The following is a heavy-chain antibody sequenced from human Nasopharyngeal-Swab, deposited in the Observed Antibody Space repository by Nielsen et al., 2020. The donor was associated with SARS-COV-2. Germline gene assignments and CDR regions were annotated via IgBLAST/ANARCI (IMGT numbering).Heavy chain of an antibody. D-gene: IGHD1-26*01. V-gene: IGHV3-43*02. Sequence: GGSLSLSCAASGFTFDDYAMQWIRHAPGKGPVWVSLIRGDGGSTYYADSAKGRFTISRDNSKNSLYLQMNSLRTEDTALYYCAKDIFRATNSRAPVTTIAYYMDVWGKGTTVTVSS. CDR2: IRGDGGST. CDR3: AKDIFRATNSRAPVTTIAYYMDV. CDR1: GFTFDDYA. J-gene: IGHJ6*03.